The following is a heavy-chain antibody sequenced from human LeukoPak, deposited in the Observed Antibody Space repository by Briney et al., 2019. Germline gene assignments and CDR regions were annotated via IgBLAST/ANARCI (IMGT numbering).Heavy chain of an antibody. Sequence: GGSLRLSCAASAFTFSRSWMHWVRQGPGKGLMWVSRINIDGTTTDYADPVKGRFTISRDDAKNTLYLQMNSLTVEDTAVYYCVKSMGVNVTWGQGTLVTVSS. J-gene: IGHJ1*01. V-gene: IGHV3-74*01. D-gene: IGHD1-26*01. CDR3: VKSMGVNVT. CDR2: INIDGTTT. CDR1: AFTFSRSW.